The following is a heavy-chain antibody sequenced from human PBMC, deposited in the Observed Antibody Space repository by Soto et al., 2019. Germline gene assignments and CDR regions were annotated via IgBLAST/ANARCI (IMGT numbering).Heavy chain of an antibody. J-gene: IGHJ3*02. CDR3: ARGNREITRGRGVNEWNAFDI. CDR1: GYTFTSYD. Sequence: ASVKVSCKASGYTFTSYDINWVRQATGQGLEWMGWMNPNSGNTGYAQKFQGRVTMTRNTSISTAYMELSSLRSEDTAVDYCARGNREITRGRGVNEWNAFDIWGQGTMVTVSS. CDR2: MNPNSGNT. D-gene: IGHD3-10*01. V-gene: IGHV1-8*01.